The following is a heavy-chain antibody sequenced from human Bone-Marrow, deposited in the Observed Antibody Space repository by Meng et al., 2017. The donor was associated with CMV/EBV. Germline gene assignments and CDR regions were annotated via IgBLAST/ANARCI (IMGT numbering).Heavy chain of an antibody. CDR1: GYTFTSYG. Sequence: VKVSCKASGYTFTSYGISWVRQAPGQGLEWMGWISAYNDNTNYAQKLQGRVTMTTDTSTSTAYMELRSLRSEDTAVYYCASAPENYYYGMDVWGQGTTVTVSS. CDR3: ASAPENYYYGMDV. V-gene: IGHV1-18*01. J-gene: IGHJ6*02. D-gene: IGHD1-14*01. CDR2: ISAYNDNT.